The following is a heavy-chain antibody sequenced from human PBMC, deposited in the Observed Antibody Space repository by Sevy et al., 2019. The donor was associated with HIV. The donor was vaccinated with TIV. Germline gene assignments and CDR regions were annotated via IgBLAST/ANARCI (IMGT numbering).Heavy chain of an antibody. Sequence: GGSLRLSCAASGFTFSNYAIHWVRQAPGKGLEWVAVISYDGSNKYYADSVKGRFTISRDNSKNTLYLQMNSLRAEDTAVYYCARDPAYYHDSSGYYYYYYGIDVWGQGTTVTVSS. D-gene: IGHD3-22*01. CDR2: ISYDGSNK. V-gene: IGHV3-30-3*01. J-gene: IGHJ6*02. CDR1: GFTFSNYA. CDR3: ARDPAYYHDSSGYYYYYYGIDV.